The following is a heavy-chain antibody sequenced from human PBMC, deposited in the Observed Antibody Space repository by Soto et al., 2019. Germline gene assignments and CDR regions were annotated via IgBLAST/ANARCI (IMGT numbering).Heavy chain of an antibody. D-gene: IGHD3-10*01. CDR3: ARDQKTYYYGSGSYYPLDY. CDR1: GYTFTSYG. Sequence: GASVKVSCKASGYTFTSYGISWVRQAPGQGLEWMGWISAYNGNTNYAQKLQGRVTMTTDTSTSTAYMELRSLRSDDTAVYYCARDQKTYYYGSGSYYPLDYWGQGTLVTVSS. CDR2: ISAYNGNT. V-gene: IGHV1-18*01. J-gene: IGHJ4*02.